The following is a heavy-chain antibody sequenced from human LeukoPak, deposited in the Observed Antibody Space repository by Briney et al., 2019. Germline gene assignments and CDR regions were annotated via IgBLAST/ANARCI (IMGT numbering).Heavy chain of an antibody. Sequence: GGSLRLSCAASGFTFSNYGMHWVRQAPGKGLAWVAVISSDGSNKHYADSVNGRFTISRDNSKNTLYLETNSLRAEDTAVYYCAKSVGMVTAWLDYYGVDVWGQGTTVTVSS. D-gene: IGHD2-21*02. CDR1: GFTFSNYG. V-gene: IGHV3-30*18. CDR2: ISSDGSNK. J-gene: IGHJ6*02. CDR3: AKSVGMVTAWLDYYGVDV.